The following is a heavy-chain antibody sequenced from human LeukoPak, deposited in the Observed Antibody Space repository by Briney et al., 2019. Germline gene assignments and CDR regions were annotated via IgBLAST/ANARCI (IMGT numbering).Heavy chain of an antibody. J-gene: IGHJ3*02. CDR3: ARAGGVAFDI. Sequence: SETLSLTCTVSGGSISSYYWSWIRQPPGKGLEWIGYIYYSGSTNYNPSLKSRVTISVDTSKNQSSLKLSSVTAADTAVYYCARAGGVAFDIWGQGTMVTVSS. CDR1: GGSISSYY. V-gene: IGHV4-59*01. D-gene: IGHD3-10*01. CDR2: IYYSGST.